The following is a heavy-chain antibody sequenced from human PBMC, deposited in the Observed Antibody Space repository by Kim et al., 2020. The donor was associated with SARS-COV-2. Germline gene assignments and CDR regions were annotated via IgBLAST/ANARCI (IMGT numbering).Heavy chain of an antibody. CDR1: GYSFTSYW. CDR3: ARPGAAGRHYYYYGMDV. CDR2: IYPGDSDT. J-gene: IGHJ6*02. Sequence: GESLKISCKGSGYSFTSYWIGWVRQMPGKGLEWMGIIYPGDSDTRYSPSFQGQVTISADKSISTAYLQWSSLKASDTAMYYCARPGAAGRHYYYYGMDVWGQGTTVTVSS. V-gene: IGHV5-51*01. D-gene: IGHD6-13*01.